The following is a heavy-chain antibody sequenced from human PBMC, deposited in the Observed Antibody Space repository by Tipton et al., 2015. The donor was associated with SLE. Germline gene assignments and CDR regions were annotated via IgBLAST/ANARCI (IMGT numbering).Heavy chain of an antibody. J-gene: IGHJ6*03. V-gene: IGHV4-39*07. D-gene: IGHD1-7*01. CDR1: GGSISSSSYC. CDR3: ARAPGITGTGREPYYYYYYMDV. Sequence: TLSLTCTVSGGSISSSSYCWGWIRQPPGKGLEWIGSIYYSGSTYYNPSLKSRVTISVDTSKNQFSLKLSSVTAADTAVYYCARAPGITGTGREPYYYYYYMDVWGKGTTVTVSS. CDR2: IYYSGST.